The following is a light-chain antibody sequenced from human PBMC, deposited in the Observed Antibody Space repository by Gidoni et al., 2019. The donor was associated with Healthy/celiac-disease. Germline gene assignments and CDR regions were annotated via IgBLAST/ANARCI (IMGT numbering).Light chain of an antibody. CDR1: NIGSKS. CDR2: DDS. Sequence: SYVLTQPPSVSVAPGQTARITCGGNNIGSKSVHWYQQTPGQAPVLVVYDDSDRPSGIPGRFSGSNSGNTATLTISRVEAGDEADYYCQVWDSSSDHPYYYVFGTGTKVTVL. V-gene: IGLV3-21*02. J-gene: IGLJ1*01. CDR3: QVWDSSSDHPYYYV.